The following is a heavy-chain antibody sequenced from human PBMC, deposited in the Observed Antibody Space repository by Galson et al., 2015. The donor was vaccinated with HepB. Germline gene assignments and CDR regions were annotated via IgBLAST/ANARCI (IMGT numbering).Heavy chain of an antibody. V-gene: IGHV3-33*08. J-gene: IGHJ2*01. Sequence: SLRLSCAASGFTFSSYAMHWVRQAPGEGLEWVAVIWDDGSNKYYADSVKGRFTISRDNSKNTLYLQMNSLRAEDTAVYYCARWGPKSYYYESSGYYGNWYFDLWGRGTLVTVSS. CDR2: IWDDGSNK. D-gene: IGHD3-22*01. CDR3: ARWGPKSYYYESSGYYGNWYFDL. CDR1: GFTFSSYA.